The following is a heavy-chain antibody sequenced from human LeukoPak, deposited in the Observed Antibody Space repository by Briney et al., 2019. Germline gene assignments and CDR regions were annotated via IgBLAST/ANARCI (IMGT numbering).Heavy chain of an antibody. D-gene: IGHD3-16*02. CDR2: IYYSGST. V-gene: IGHV4-59*01. J-gene: IGHJ4*02. Sequence: PSETLSLTCTVSGGSISSYYWSWIRQPPGKGLEWIGYIYYSGSTNYNPSLKSRVTISVDTSKNQFSLKLSSVTAADTAVYYCARDFTFGGVIAPFDYWGQGTLVTVSS. CDR3: ARDFTFGGVIAPFDY. CDR1: GGSISSYY.